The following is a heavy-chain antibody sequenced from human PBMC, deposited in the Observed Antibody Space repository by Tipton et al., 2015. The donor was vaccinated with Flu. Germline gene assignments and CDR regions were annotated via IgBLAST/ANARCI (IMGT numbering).Heavy chain of an antibody. CDR2: VSHSGNT. Sequence: TLSLTCVVSGYSISTGYYWGWIRQPPGKGLEWIGSVSHSGNTYYEPSLKSRVTISLDTFQNHFSLKLISVTAADTAVYYCSRSTYYYGSGTSDYWGQGTLGTVSS. D-gene: IGHD3-10*01. V-gene: IGHV4-38-2*01. J-gene: IGHJ4*02. CDR3: SRSTYYYGSGTSDY. CDR1: GYSISTGYY.